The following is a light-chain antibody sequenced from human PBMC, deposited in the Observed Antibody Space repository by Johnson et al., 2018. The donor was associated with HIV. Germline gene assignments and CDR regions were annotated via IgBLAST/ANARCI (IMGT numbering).Light chain of an antibody. V-gene: IGLV1-51*01. Sequence: QSVLTQPPSVSAAAGQKVTISCSGTYSNIEHNYVSWYQQLPGTAPKLLIFDNHKRPSGIPDRFSGSKSGTSATLGITGLQTGDEADYYCETWDSSLSVYVFGSGNKVTGL. J-gene: IGLJ1*01. CDR3: ETWDSSLSVYV. CDR1: YSNIEHNY. CDR2: DNH.